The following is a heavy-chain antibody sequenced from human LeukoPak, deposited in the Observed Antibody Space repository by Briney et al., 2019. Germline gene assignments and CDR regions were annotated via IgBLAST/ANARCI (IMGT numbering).Heavy chain of an antibody. CDR3: AGGIAMVRGGDV. V-gene: IGHV3-48*04. CDR1: GFTFSGYS. CDR2: ILTSGTTI. Sequence: GGSLRLSCVASGFTFSGYSMHWVRLAPGKGLEWLSYILTSGTTIYSADSVRGRFTISRDNAKNSLYLQMNSLRVEDTAVYYCAGGIAMVRGGDVWGKGTTVTVSS. D-gene: IGHD3-10*01. J-gene: IGHJ6*04.